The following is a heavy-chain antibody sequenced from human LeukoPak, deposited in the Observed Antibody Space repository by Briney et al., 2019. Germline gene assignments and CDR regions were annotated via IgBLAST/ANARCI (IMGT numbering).Heavy chain of an antibody. CDR2: IYPGDSDTRYT. J-gene: IGHJ4*02. V-gene: IGHV5-51*01. CDR1: EYSFANYW. Sequence: GESLKISCKGSEYSFANYWIGWVRQMPGQGLEWMGIIYPGDSDTRYTRYSPPFEGQVTISADKSISTAYLQWSSLKASDTAMYYCARSWVAGYGTVLDYWGQGTLVTVSS. D-gene: IGHD6-19*01. CDR3: ARSWVAGYGTVLDY.